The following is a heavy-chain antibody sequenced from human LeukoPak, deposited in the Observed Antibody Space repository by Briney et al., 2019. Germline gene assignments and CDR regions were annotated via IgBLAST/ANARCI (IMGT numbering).Heavy chain of an antibody. CDR1: GGSFSGYY. D-gene: IGHD6-13*01. J-gene: IGHJ3*02. V-gene: IGHV4-34*01. CDR3: AREDDTIADNTFDI. CDR2: INHSGST. Sequence: SETLSLTCAVYGGSFSGYYRSWIRQPPGKGLEWIGEINHSGSTNYNPSLKSRVTISVDTSKNHFSLKVHSVTAADTAVYYCAREDDTIADNTFDIWGQGTVVTVSS.